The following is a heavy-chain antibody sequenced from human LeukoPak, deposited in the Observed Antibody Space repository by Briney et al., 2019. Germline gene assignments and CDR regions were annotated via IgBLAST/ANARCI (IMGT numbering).Heavy chain of an antibody. CDR2: INDDGSLT. Sequence: GGSLRLSCSAAGFTFRSHAMHWVRQAPGKGLEYVSTINDDGSLTYYADSVKGRFTISRDNAKSTLYLQMDSLRAEDTAVYYCARAGAYHFDNWGQGTLVTVSS. V-gene: IGHV3-64*04. J-gene: IGHJ4*02. D-gene: IGHD3-10*01. CDR3: ARAGAYHFDN. CDR1: GFTFRSHA.